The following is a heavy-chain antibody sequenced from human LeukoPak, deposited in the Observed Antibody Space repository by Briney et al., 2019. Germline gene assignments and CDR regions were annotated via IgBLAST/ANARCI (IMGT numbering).Heavy chain of an antibody. CDR3: AKEWVTSGYSIDY. D-gene: IGHD3-22*01. J-gene: IGHJ4*02. V-gene: IGHV3-11*04. CDR1: GFTFSDYY. CDR2: ISSSGSTI. Sequence: GGSLRLSCAASGFTFSDYYMSWIRQAPGKGLEWVSYISSSGSTIYYADSVKGRFTISRDNAKNSLYLQMNSLRAEDSAAYYCAKEWVTSGYSIDYWGQGTLVTVSS.